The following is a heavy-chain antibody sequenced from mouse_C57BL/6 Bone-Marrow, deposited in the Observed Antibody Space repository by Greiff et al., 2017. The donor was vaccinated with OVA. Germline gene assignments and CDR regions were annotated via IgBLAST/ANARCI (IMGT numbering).Heavy chain of an antibody. CDR3: ASPEGYGNYGAMDY. CDR1: GYTFTSYG. Sequence: SGAELARPGASVKLSCKASGYTFTSYGISWVKQRTGQGLEWIGEIYPRSGNTYYNEKFKGKATLTADKSSSTAYMELRSLTSEDSAVYFCASPEGYGNYGAMDYWGQGTSVTVSS. V-gene: IGHV1-81*01. J-gene: IGHJ4*01. D-gene: IGHD2-1*01. CDR2: IYPRSGNT.